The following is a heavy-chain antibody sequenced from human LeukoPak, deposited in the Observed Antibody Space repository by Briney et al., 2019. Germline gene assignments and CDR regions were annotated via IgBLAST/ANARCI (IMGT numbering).Heavy chain of an antibody. Sequence: GGSLRLSCAASGFTFSSYSMNWVRQAPGKGLEWVSSISSSSSYIYYADSVKGRFTISRDNAKNSLYLQMNSLRAEDTAVYYCHRGGYHQSQTKAFDYWGQGTLVTVSS. D-gene: IGHD5-12*01. J-gene: IGHJ4*02. CDR1: GFTFSSYS. CDR3: HRGGYHQSQTKAFDY. CDR2: ISSSSSYI. V-gene: IGHV3-21*01.